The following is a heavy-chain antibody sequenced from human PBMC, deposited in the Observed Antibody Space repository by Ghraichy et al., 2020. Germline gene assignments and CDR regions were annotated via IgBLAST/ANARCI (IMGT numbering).Heavy chain of an antibody. CDR1: GDSISTSYY. J-gene: IGHJ4*02. V-gene: IGHV4-39*01. D-gene: IGHD4-17*01. CDR2: VYRDGST. CDR3: ARISDYGGYYFDY. Sequence: SETLSLTCTVFGDSISTSYYWGWIRQPPGKGLEWIGIVYRDGSTHYSPTLKSRVTISVDTSKNQFSLKVSSVTAADTAVYFCARISDYGGYYFDYWGQGTLVTVSS.